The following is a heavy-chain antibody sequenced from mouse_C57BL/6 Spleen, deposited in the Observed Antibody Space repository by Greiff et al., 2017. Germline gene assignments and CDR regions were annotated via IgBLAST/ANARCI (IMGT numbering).Heavy chain of an antibody. CDR1: GYTFTSYW. J-gene: IGHJ2*01. CDR3: AREELDYYGSSYYFDY. D-gene: IGHD1-1*01. V-gene: IGHV1-52*01. CDR2: IDPSDRET. Sequence: QVQLQQPGAELVRPGSSVKLSCKASGYTFTSYWMHWVKQRPIQGLEWIGNIDPSDRETHYNQKFKDKATLTVDKSSSTAYMQLSSLTSEDSAVYYCAREELDYYGSSYYFDYWGQGTTLTVSS.